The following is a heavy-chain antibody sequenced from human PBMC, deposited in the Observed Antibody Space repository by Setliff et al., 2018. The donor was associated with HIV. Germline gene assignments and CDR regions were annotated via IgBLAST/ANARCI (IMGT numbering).Heavy chain of an antibody. Sequence: GSLRLSCAASGFTFSSHNMNWVRQAPGKGLEWVSSISPSGSYIYYADSMKGRFTISRDNAKNSLYLQMNSLRVEDTAVYYCAREAYRLPWIDNWGQGTLVTVSS. CDR3: AREAYRLPWIDN. CDR1: GFTFSSHN. V-gene: IGHV3-21*04. J-gene: IGHJ4*02. CDR2: ISPSGSYI. D-gene: IGHD1-1*01.